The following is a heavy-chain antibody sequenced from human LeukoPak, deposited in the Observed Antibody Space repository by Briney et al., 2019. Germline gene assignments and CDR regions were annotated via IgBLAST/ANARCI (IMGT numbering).Heavy chain of an antibody. J-gene: IGHJ4*02. D-gene: IGHD3-22*01. V-gene: IGHV1-69*04. CDR2: IIPILGIA. CDR3: ARVRYYYDSSGFGYFDY. Sequence: EASVKVACQASGGTFSSYAISWVRQAAGQGLEWVGRIIPILGIANYAQKFQGRVTITADKSTSTAYMELSSLRSEDTAVYYCARVRYYYDSSGFGYFDYWGQGTLVTVSS. CDR1: GGTFSSYA.